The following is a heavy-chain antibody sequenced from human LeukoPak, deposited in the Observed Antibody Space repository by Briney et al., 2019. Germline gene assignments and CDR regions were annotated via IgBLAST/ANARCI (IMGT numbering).Heavy chain of an antibody. D-gene: IGHD2-15*01. V-gene: IGHV4-34*01. CDR1: GGSFSGYY. CDR2: INHSGST. Sequence: TSETLSLTCAVYGGSFSGYYWSWIRQPPGKGLEWIGEINHSGSTNHNPSLKSRVTISVDRSKNQFSLKLSSVTAADTAVYYCARGSPMAATLDYWGQGTLVTVSS. J-gene: IGHJ4*02. CDR3: ARGSPMAATLDY.